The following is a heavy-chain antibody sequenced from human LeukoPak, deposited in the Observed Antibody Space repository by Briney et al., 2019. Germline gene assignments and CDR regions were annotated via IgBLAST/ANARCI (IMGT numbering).Heavy chain of an antibody. CDR1: GFTFSRYG. CDR3: AKDTAANPFEY. CDR2: IRSDGSNK. V-gene: IGHV3-30*02. D-gene: IGHD6-25*01. J-gene: IGHJ4*02. Sequence: PGGSLRLSCAASGFTFSRYGMHWVRQAPGKGLEWVTFIRSDGSNKNYADSVKGRFTISRDNSEDTLFLQMNSLRAEDTAVYFCAKDTAANPFEYWGQGTLVTVSS.